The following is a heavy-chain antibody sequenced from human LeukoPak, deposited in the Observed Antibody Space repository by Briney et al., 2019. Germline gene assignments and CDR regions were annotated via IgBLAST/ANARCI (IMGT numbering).Heavy chain of an antibody. CDR3: AKDRVVVVAAPDY. CDR1: GFTFSSYA. V-gene: IGHV3-23*01. CDR2: ISGSGGST. D-gene: IGHD2-15*01. J-gene: IGHJ4*02. Sequence: GGSLRLSCAASGFTFSSYATSWVRQAPGKGLEWVSAISGSGGSTYYADSVKGRFTISRDNSKNTLYLQMNSLRAEGTAVYYCAKDRVVVVAAPDYWGQGTLVTVSS.